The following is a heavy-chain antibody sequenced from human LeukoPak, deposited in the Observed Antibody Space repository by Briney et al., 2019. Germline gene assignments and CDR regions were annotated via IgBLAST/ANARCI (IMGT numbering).Heavy chain of an antibody. J-gene: IGHJ4*02. D-gene: IGHD3-22*01. CDR1: GFTFDDYG. V-gene: IGHV3-20*04. CDR3: VRGITMMED. Sequence: SGGSLRLSCAASGFTFDDYGMSWVRQAPGKGLEWVSGINLNGHSRGYADSVKGRFTISRDNAKNSLYLQMNSLRAEDTALYYCVRGITMMEDWGQGTLVTVSS. CDR2: INLNGHSR.